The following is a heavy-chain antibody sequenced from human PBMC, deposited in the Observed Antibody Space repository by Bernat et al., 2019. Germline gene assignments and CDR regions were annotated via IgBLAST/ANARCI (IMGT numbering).Heavy chain of an antibody. D-gene: IGHD1-7*01. CDR2: ISSNEKNI. CDR1: GVPFSNYE. J-gene: IGHJ3*02. CDR3: ARIPWNSDGFDI. V-gene: IGHV3-48*03. Sequence: EVQLVESGGGLVQPGGSLRLSCAASGVPFSNYEMNWFSQAHGKGLEWVSYISSNEKNIYYADSVKGRFTRSRDNAKQSLYLKRNSLRAKDTAVYHCARIPWNSDGFDIWGQGTMVTVSS.